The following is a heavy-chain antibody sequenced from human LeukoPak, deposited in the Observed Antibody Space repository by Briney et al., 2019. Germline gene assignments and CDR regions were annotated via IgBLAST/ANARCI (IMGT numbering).Heavy chain of an antibody. D-gene: IGHD2-2*01. CDR2: TNPFNGNT. Sequence: ASVKVSCKASGYTFANYGIGWVRQAPGQGLEWMGWTNPFNGNTNNAQNFQGRVTVTTDTSTSTAYMELRSLRSDDTAVYYCATEYCSSTSCWNGMDVWGQGTTVTVSS. V-gene: IGHV1-18*01. CDR3: ATEYCSSTSCWNGMDV. J-gene: IGHJ6*02. CDR1: GYTFANYG.